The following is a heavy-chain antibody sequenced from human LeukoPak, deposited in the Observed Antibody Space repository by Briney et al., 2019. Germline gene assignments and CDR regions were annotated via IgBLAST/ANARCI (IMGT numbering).Heavy chain of an antibody. Sequence: ASVKVSCKASGYTFTSYHMHWVRHAPGQGLEWMGIINPSGGSTSYAQKFQGRVTMTRDTSTSTVYMELSSLRSEDTAVYYCAREAYGSSSRDDAFDIWGQGTMVIVSS. J-gene: IGHJ3*02. D-gene: IGHD6-13*01. V-gene: IGHV1-46*01. CDR1: GYTFTSYH. CDR2: INPSGGST. CDR3: AREAYGSSSRDDAFDI.